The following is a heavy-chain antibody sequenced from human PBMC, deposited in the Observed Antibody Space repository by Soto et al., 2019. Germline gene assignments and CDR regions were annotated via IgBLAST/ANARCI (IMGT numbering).Heavy chain of an antibody. CDR3: AGSPEWSYALSHLVITSFAIY. J-gene: IGHJ4*02. CDR1: GGTFSSYA. CDR2: IIPVFGAT. V-gene: IGHV1-69*01. D-gene: IGHD3-22*01. Sequence: QVQLVQSGAEVKKPGSSVKVSCKASGGTFSSYAFSWVRQAPGQGLEWMGGIIPVFGATNYAQTFQGRVTITAYASTSTASMELSSLRSEDTAVYYCAGSPEWSYALSHLVITSFAIYWSQGSLVNVTP.